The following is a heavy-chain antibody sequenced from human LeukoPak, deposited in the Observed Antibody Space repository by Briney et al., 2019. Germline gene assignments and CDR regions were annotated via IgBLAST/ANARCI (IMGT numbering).Heavy chain of an antibody. J-gene: IGHJ3*01. D-gene: IGHD4-17*01. Sequence: SETLSLTCAVYGGSFSGYYWTWIRQPPGKGLEWIGEINHSGSTNYNPSLKSRVTISVDTSKNQFSLKLSSVTAADTAVYYCTRGRRMVTTTAFDVWGQGTMVTVSS. CDR2: INHSGST. CDR1: GGSFSGYY. V-gene: IGHV4-34*01. CDR3: TRGRRMVTTTAFDV.